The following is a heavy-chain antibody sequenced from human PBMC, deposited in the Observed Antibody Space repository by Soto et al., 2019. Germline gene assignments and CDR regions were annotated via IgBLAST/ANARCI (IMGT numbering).Heavy chain of an antibody. J-gene: IGHJ6*02. V-gene: IGHV4-34*01. CDR2: INHSGST. Sequence: PSETLSLTCAVYGGSFSGYYWSWIRQPPGKGLEWIGEINHSGSTNYNPSLKSRVTISVDTSKNQFSLKLSSVTAADTAVYYCARGKRITMVRGVKTRYYYYGMDVWGQGTTVTVSS. CDR3: ARGKRITMVRGVKTRYYYYGMDV. CDR1: GGSFSGYY. D-gene: IGHD3-10*01.